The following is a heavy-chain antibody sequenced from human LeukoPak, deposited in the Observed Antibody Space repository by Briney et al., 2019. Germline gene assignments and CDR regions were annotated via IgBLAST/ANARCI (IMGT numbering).Heavy chain of an antibody. Sequence: SSETLSLTCAVYGGSFSGYYWSWIRQPPGKGLEWIGEINHSGSTNYNPSLKSRVTISVDTSKNQFSLKLSSVTAADTAVYYCARGGKYGIIETNWCDPWGQGTLVTVSS. CDR3: ARGGKYGIIETNWCDP. J-gene: IGHJ5*02. CDR2: INHSGST. CDR1: GGSFSGYY. D-gene: IGHD4-17*01. V-gene: IGHV4-34*01.